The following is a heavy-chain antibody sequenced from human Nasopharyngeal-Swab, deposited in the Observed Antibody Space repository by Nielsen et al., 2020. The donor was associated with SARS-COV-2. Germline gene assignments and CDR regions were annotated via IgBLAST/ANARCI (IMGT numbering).Heavy chain of an antibody. V-gene: IGHV3-30-3*01. CDR2: ISYDGSNK. Sequence: VRRAPGKGLEWVAVISYDGSNKYYADSVKGRFTIFRDNSKNTLYLQMNSLRAEDTAVYYCTRDLAFPDTAMNIHLGYWGQGALVTVSS. D-gene: IGHD5-18*01. CDR3: TRDLAFPDTAMNIHLGY. J-gene: IGHJ4*02.